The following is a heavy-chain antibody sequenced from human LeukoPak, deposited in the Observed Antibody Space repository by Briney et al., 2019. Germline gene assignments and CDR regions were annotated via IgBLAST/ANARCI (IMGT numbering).Heavy chain of an antibody. D-gene: IGHD3-22*01. CDR2: ISSSSSYI. CDR3: ARGGGYYYDSSGFFDY. Sequence: PGGSLRLSCAASGFTFSSYSMNWVRQAPGKGLEWVSSISSSSSYIYYADSVKGRFTISRDNAKNSLYLQMNSLRAEDTAVYYCARGGGYYYDSSGFFDYWGQGTLVTVSS. J-gene: IGHJ4*02. V-gene: IGHV3-21*01. CDR1: GFTFSSYS.